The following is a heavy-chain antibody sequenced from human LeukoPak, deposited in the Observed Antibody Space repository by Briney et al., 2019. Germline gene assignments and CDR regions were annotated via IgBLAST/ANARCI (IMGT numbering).Heavy chain of an antibody. CDR2: IYYSGST. J-gene: IGHJ3*02. V-gene: IGHV4-31*03. CDR1: GGSISSGGYY. Sequence: SETLSLTCTVSGGSISSGGYYWSWIRQHPGKGLEWIGYIYYSGSTYYNPSLKSRVTISVDTSKNQFSLKLSSVTAADTAVYYCARVDSSGWYPGRAFDIWGQGTMVTVSS. D-gene: IGHD6-19*01. CDR3: ARVDSSGWYPGRAFDI.